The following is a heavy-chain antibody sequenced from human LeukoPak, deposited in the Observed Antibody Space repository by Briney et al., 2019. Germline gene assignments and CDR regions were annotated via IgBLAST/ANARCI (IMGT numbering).Heavy chain of an antibody. CDR2: INHSGST. CDR1: GGSFSGYY. V-gene: IGHV4-34*01. J-gene: IGHJ4*02. CDR3: SLGYYFDY. D-gene: IGHD3-16*01. Sequence: SETLSLTCAVYGGSFSGYYWSWIRQPPGKGLEWIGEINHSGSTNYNPSLKSRVTISVDTSKNHFSLKLSSVTAADTAVYYCSLGYYFDYWGQGTLVTVSS.